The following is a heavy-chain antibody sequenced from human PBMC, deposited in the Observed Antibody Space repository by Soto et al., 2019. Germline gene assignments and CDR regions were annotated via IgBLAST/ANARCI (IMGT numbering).Heavy chain of an antibody. CDR3: ARSYRSSWYYYGMDV. CDR2: IYHSGST. J-gene: IGHJ6*02. D-gene: IGHD6-13*01. Sequence: QVQLQESGPGLVKPSGTLSLTCAVSGGSISSSNWWSWVRQPPGKGLEWIGEIYHSGSTNYNPSLSSRVTISVYTSKNQFSLKLSSVPAADTAVYYCARSYRSSWYYYGMDVWGQGTTVTVSS. V-gene: IGHV4-4*02. CDR1: GGSISSSNW.